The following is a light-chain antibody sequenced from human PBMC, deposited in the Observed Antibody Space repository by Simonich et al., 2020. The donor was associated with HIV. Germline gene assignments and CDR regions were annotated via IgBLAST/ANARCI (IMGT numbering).Light chain of an antibody. CDR2: CAS. J-gene: IGKJ5*01. CDR1: QSVLYSSNNKNY. Sequence: IVMTQSPDSLAVSLGERATINCKSSQSVLYSSNNKNYLAWYQQKPGQPPKLLIYCASTRESGVPDRCSGSGSGTDFTLTISSLQAEDVAVYYCQQYYSTPPITFGQGTRLEIK. CDR3: QQYYSTPPIT. V-gene: IGKV4-1*01.